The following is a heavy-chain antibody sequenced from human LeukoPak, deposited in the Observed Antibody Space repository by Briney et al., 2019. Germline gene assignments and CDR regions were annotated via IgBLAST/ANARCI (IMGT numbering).Heavy chain of an antibody. CDR1: GFTFSSYA. J-gene: IGHJ4*02. V-gene: IGHV3-30*04. CDR2: ISYDGSNK. Sequence: PGGSLRLSCAASGFTFSSYAMHWVRQAPGKGLEWVAVISYDGSNKYYADSVKGRFTISRDNSKNTLDLQMNSLRAEDTAVHYCARDSGGSGSYYGTFDSWGQGTLVTVSS. CDR3: ARDSGGSGSYYGTFDS. D-gene: IGHD3-10*01.